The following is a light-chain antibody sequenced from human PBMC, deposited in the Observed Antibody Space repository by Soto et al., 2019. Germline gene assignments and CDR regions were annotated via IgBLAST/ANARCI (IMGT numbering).Light chain of an antibody. CDR2: GAS. Sequence: EIVLTQSPGTLSLSPGERATLSCRASQSVSSSYLAWYQQKPGQAPRLLTYGASSRATGIPDRFSGSGSGKDFTLTISRLEPEDFAVYYCQQYGSSRWTFGQGTKVDIK. CDR3: QQYGSSRWT. J-gene: IGKJ1*01. CDR1: QSVSSSY. V-gene: IGKV3-20*01.